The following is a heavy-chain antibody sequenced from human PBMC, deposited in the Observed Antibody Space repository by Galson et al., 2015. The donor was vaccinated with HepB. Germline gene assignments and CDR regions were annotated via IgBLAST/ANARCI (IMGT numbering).Heavy chain of an antibody. CDR1: GFTFSSYA. V-gene: IGHV3-30-3*01. J-gene: IGHJ4*02. CDR3: AREPLGGYDGSFDY. Sequence: SLRLSCAASGFTFSSYAMHWVRQAPGKGLEWVAVISYDGSNKYYADSVKGRFTISRDNSKNTLYLQMNSLRAEDTAVYYCAREPLGGYDGSFDYWGQGTLVTVSS. CDR2: ISYDGSNK. D-gene: IGHD5-12*01.